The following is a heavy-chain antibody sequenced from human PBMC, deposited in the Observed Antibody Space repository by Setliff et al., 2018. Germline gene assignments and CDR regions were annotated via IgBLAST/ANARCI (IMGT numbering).Heavy chain of an antibody. J-gene: IGHJ6*02. CDR3: ARVGSSSWLHPDVYYYYGMDV. CDR1: GGTFSSYA. CDR2: ISAYNGNT. V-gene: IGHV1-18*01. Sequence: ASVKVSCKASGGTFSSYAISWVRQAPGQGLEWMGWISAYNGNTNYAQKLQGRVTMTTDTSTSTAYMELRSLSSDDTAVYYCARVGSSSWLHPDVYYYYGMDVWGQGTTVTVSS. D-gene: IGHD6-13*01.